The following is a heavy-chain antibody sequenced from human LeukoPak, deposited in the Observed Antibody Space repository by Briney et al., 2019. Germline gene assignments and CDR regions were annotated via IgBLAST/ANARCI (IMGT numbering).Heavy chain of an antibody. Sequence: SETLSLTCAVYGGSFSGYYWSWIRQPPGQGLEWIGEINHSGSTNYNPSLKSRVTISVDTSKNQFYLKLNSVTAADAALYYFARDDRGVDYWGQGTLVTVSS. CDR1: GGSFSGYY. D-gene: IGHD3-3*01. CDR3: ARDDRGVDY. CDR2: INHSGST. J-gene: IGHJ4*02. V-gene: IGHV4-34*01.